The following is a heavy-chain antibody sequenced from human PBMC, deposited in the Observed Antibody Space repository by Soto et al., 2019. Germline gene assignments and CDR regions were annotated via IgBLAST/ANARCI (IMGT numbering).Heavy chain of an antibody. V-gene: IGHV3-30-3*01. CDR3: ARDRNDFWSGYTIHNWFDP. J-gene: IGHJ5*02. CDR1: GFTFSSYA. Sequence: GGSLRLSCAASGFTFSSYAMHWVRQAPGKGLEWVAVISYDGSNKYYADSVKGRFTISRDNSKNTLYLQMNSLRAEDTAVYYCARDRNDFWSGYTIHNWFDPWGQGTLVTVSS. D-gene: IGHD3-3*01. CDR2: ISYDGSNK.